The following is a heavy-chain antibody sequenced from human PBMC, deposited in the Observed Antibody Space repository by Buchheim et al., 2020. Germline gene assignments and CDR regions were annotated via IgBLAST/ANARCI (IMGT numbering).Heavy chain of an antibody. CDR1: GGSISSSSYY. V-gene: IGHV4-39*01. D-gene: IGHD3-10*01. Sequence: QLQLQESGPGLVKPSETLSLTCTVSGGSISSSSYYWGWIRQPPGKGLEWIGSIYYSGSTYYNPSLKSRVTISVDTSKNQFSLKLSSVTAADTAVYYCARAMVQGVIPFGYYYYYGMDVWGQGTT. CDR3: ARAMVQGVIPFGYYYYYGMDV. J-gene: IGHJ6*02. CDR2: IYYSGST.